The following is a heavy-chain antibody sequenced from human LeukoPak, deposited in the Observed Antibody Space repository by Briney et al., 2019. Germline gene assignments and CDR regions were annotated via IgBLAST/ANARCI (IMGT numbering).Heavy chain of an antibody. CDR2: IKQDGSEK. Sequence: GGSLRLSCAASGFTFSSYWMSWVRQAPGKGLEWVANIKQDGSEKYYVDSVKGRFTISRDNAKNSLYLQMNSLRAEDTAVYYCARLGYCSSTSCSDGDAFDIWGQGTMVTVSS. CDR3: ARLGYCSSTSCSDGDAFDI. J-gene: IGHJ3*02. CDR1: GFTFSSYW. D-gene: IGHD2-2*01. V-gene: IGHV3-7*01.